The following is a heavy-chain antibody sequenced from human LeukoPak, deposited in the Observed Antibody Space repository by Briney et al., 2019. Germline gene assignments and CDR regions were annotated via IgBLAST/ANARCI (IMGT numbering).Heavy chain of an antibody. D-gene: IGHD6-19*01. Sequence: GGSLRLSCAASGLAFSSYAMSWVRQAPGKGLEWVSTISVASNTFYADSVKGRFTISRDNSRNTVYLQMNSLRAEDTAVYYCAKVFSAYSSGWYEYYDYWGQGTLVTVSS. CDR3: AKVFSAYSSGWYEYYDY. CDR1: GLAFSSYA. V-gene: IGHV3-23*01. J-gene: IGHJ4*02. CDR2: ISVASNT.